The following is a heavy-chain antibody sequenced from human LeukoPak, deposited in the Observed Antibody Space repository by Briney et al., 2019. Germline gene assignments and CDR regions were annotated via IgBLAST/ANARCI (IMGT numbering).Heavy chain of an antibody. J-gene: IGHJ4*02. D-gene: IGHD3-3*01. CDR1: GGSISSYY. Sequence: PSETLSLTCTVSGGSISSYYWSWIRQPPGKGLEWIGYIYYSGSTNYNPSLKSRVTISVDTSKNQSSLKLSSVTAADTAVYYCARGPYDFWSGYYTGNGYFDYWGQGTLVTVSS. CDR3: ARGPYDFWSGYYTGNGYFDY. V-gene: IGHV4-59*12. CDR2: IYYSGST.